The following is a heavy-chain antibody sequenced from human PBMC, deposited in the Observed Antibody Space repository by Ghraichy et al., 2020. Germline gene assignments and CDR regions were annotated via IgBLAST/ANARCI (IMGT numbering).Heavy chain of an antibody. V-gene: IGHV3-74*01. J-gene: IGHJ5*02. CDR3: AGVPATWFDP. D-gene: IGHD2-2*01. CDR1: GFTFSTYW. CDR2: INHDGTTI. Sequence: GESLNISCAASGFTFSTYWMHWVRQAPGKGLVWVSRINHDGTTINYADSVKGRFTISRDNAKNTLYLQMNSLRAEDTAVYFCAGVPATWFDPWGQGTLVTVSS.